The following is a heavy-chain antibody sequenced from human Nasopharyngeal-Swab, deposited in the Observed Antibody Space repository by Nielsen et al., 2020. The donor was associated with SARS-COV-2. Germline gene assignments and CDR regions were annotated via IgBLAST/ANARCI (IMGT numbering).Heavy chain of an antibody. CDR3: ASGYHYYYYYYDMDV. D-gene: IGHD5-18*01. Sequence: GESLKISCAASGFTFSYYSMNWVRQAPGRGLEWVSSISRSGTFIYYADSVRGRFTISRDDAKNSLYLQMNSLRAGDTAVYYCASGYHYYYYYYDMDVWGQGTTVTVSS. V-gene: IGHV3-21*01. CDR1: GFTFSYYS. J-gene: IGHJ6*02. CDR2: ISRSGTFI.